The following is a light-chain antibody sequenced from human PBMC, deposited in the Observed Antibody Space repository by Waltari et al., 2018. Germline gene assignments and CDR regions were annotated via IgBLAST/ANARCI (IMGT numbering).Light chain of an antibody. Sequence: EIVLTQSPATLSLSPGERATLSCRASQSFRSFLAWYQQKPCQAPRLLIHDESNRATGIPVRFSGSASGTALTLTISSLEPEDFAVYYCQQRINWPLTFGGGTKVEIK. V-gene: IGKV3-11*01. CDR2: DES. CDR3: QQRINWPLT. CDR1: QSFRSF. J-gene: IGKJ4*01.